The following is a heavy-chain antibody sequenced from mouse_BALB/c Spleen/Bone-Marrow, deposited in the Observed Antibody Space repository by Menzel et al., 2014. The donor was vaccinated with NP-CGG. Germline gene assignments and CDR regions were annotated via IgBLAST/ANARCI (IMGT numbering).Heavy chain of an antibody. CDR1: GYSFTSYW. J-gene: IGHJ2*01. V-gene: IGHV1S126*01. CDR3: ARRERTGLNY. D-gene: IGHD4-1*01. CDR2: IHPTDSET. Sequence: QVQLQQSGAELVRPGASMKLSCKASGYSFTSYWMNWVKQSPGQGFEWIGMIHPTDSETRTNQRFKAKATLTVDKSSSTAFMQLSSPKSEDSAVYYCARRERTGLNYWGQGTALTVSS.